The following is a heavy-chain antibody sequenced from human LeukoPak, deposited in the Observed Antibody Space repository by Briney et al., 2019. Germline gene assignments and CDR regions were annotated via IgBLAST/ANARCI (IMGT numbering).Heavy chain of an antibody. CDR1: GFTVSSNY. J-gene: IGHJ4*02. CDR2: IYSGGST. V-gene: IGHV3-66*01. CDR3: ARIDYYGSGSRWGY. D-gene: IGHD3-10*01. Sequence: PGGFLRLSCAASGFTVSSNYMSWVRQAPGKGLEWVSVIYSGGSTYYADSVKGRFTISRDNSKNTLYLQMNSLRAEDTAVYYCARIDYYGSGSRWGYWGQGTLVTVSS.